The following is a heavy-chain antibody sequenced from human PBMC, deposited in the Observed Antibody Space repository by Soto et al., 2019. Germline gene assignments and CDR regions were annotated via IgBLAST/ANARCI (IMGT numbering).Heavy chain of an antibody. CDR3: ARHSNWNDESIDY. CDR2: IKQDGSEK. CDR1: GFTFSSYW. D-gene: IGHD1-20*01. J-gene: IGHJ4*02. V-gene: IGHV3-7*01. Sequence: GGSLRLSCAASGFTFSSYWMSWVRQAPGKGLEWVANIKQDGSEKYYVDSVKGRFTISRDNAKNSLYLQMNSLRAEDTAVYYCARHSNWNDESIDYWGQGTLVTVSS.